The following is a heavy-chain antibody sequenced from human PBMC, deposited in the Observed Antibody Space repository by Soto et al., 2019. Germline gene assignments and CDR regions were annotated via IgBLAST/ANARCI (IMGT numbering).Heavy chain of an antibody. V-gene: IGHV3-23*01. Sequence: PGGSLRLSCVAYGFSFSSYAMSWVRQAPGKGLEWVSVISGSDGSTYYADSVKGRFTISRDNSKSTLYLQMNSLRAEDTAVYYCAKDRERDAWYEDYWGQGTLVTVSS. CDR1: GFSFSSYA. D-gene: IGHD6-13*01. CDR2: ISGSDGST. CDR3: AKDRERDAWYEDY. J-gene: IGHJ4*02.